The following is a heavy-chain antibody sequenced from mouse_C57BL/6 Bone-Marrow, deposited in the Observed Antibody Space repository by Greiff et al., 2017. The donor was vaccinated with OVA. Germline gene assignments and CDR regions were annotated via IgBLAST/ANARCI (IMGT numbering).Heavy chain of an antibody. D-gene: IGHD1-1*01. Sequence: QVQLQQPGAELVKPGASVKLSCKASGYTFTSYWMHWVKQRPGQGLEWIGEIDPSDSYTNYNQKFKGKSTLTVDKSSSTAYMQLSSLSSEDSAVYYCATIYYYGSSSCWYFDVWGTGTTVTVSS. V-gene: IGHV1-69*01. CDR2: IDPSDSYT. CDR1: GYTFTSYW. CDR3: ATIYYYGSSSCWYFDV. J-gene: IGHJ1*03.